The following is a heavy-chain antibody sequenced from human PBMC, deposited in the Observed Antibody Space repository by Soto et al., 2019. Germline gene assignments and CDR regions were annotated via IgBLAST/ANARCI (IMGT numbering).Heavy chain of an antibody. V-gene: IGHV3-23*01. CDR2: ITGTGGST. J-gene: IGHJ5*02. CDR1: GFTFSTYA. D-gene: IGHD1-1*01. CDR3: AVVPTISPPYVDRWFDP. Sequence: QLLESGGGLVQPGGSLRLSCEASGFTFSTYAMSWVRQAPGKGLEWVSSITGTGGSTYCADSVKGRFTITRDNSKNTVCLQMNTLRVEDTDVYYCAVVPTISPPYVDRWFDPWGQGTLVTVSS.